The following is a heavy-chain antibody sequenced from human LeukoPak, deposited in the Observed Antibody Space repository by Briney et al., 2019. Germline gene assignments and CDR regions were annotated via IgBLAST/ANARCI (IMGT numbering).Heavy chain of an antibody. CDR2: ISWNSGSI. CDR3: AKGDSSGYCYGGGFDY. Sequence: GGSLRLSXAASGFTFDDYAMHWVRQAPGKGLEWVSGISWNSGSIGYADSVKGRFTISRDNAKNSLYLQMNSLRAEDMALYYCAKGDSSGYCYGGGFDYWGQGTLVTVSS. CDR1: GFTFDDYA. J-gene: IGHJ4*02. D-gene: IGHD3-22*01. V-gene: IGHV3-9*03.